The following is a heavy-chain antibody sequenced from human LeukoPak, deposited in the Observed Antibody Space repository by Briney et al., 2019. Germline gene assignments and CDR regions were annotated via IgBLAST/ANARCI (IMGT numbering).Heavy chain of an antibody. D-gene: IGHD3-16*01. V-gene: IGHV4-59*01. CDR1: GGSISGYY. Sequence: SETLSLTCTVSGGSISGYYWSWIRQPPGKGLEWIGYIYYTGSTNYSPSLKSRVTISVDTSKNQFSLNLSSVTAADTAVYYCTRGAGWLIDYWGQGILVTVSS. CDR2: IYYTGST. CDR3: TRGAGWLIDY. J-gene: IGHJ4*02.